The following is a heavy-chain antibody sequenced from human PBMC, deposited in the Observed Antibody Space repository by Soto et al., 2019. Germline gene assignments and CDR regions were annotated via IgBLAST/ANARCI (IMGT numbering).Heavy chain of an antibody. J-gene: IGHJ4*02. CDR1: GFTFSSYA. D-gene: IGHD2-15*01. CDR2: IYYDGSNK. CDR3: ARPYCSGGICYYYFDY. Sequence: GGSLRLSCAASGFTFSSYAMRWVRQAPGKGLEWVAVIYYDGSNKYYVDSVKGRFTISRDNSKNTLYLQMNSLRAEDTAVYYCARPYCSGGICYYYFDYWGQGTLVTVSS. V-gene: IGHV3-33*01.